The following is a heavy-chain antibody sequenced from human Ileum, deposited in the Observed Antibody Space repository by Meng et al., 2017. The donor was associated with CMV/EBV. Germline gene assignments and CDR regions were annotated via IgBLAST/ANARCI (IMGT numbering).Heavy chain of an antibody. CDR3: ASGDSLRAVDF. CDR2: IYYSGGT. D-gene: IGHD2-21*02. V-gene: IGHV4-39*07. Sequence: QLQLQDSGPGLVKPSETLSLTGTVPGASISRSTYYWGWIRQPPGKGLEWIGSIYYSGGTYYNPSLKSRVTISVDTSKNQFSLKLNSVTAADTAVYYCASGDSLRAVDFWGQGTLVTVSS. CDR1: GASISRSTYY. J-gene: IGHJ4*02.